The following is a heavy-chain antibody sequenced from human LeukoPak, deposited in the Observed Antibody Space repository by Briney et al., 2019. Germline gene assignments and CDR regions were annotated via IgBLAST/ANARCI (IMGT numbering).Heavy chain of an antibody. CDR3: ARGGERYFDWLTPFDY. CDR2: INPNSGGT. Sequence: GASVKVCCKASGYTFTGYYMHWVRQAPGQGLEWMGWINPNSGGTNYAQKFQGRVTMTRDTSISTAYMELSRLRSDDTAVYYCARGGERYFDWLTPFDYWGQGTLVTVSS. D-gene: IGHD3-9*01. CDR1: GYTFTGYY. J-gene: IGHJ4*02. V-gene: IGHV1-2*02.